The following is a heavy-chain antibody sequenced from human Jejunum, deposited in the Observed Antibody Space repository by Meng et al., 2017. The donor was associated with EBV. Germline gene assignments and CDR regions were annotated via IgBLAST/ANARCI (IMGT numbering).Heavy chain of an antibody. J-gene: IGHJ4*02. D-gene: IGHD2/OR15-2a*01. CDR3: ARDSQYLARGYFDY. Sequence: GSGPGLVRPSGTPSLTCTCLSGSINNNNWWHWVRQAPGKGLEWIGEIDHTGTTHYNPSLKSRVTISLGTSMNQFSLELTSPTPADTAVYYCARDSQYLARGYFDYWGQGALVTVSS. CDR2: IDHTGTT. V-gene: IGHV4-4*02. CDR1: SGSINNNNW.